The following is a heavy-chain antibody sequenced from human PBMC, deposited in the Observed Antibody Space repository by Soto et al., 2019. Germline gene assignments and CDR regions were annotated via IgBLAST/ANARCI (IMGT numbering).Heavy chain of an antibody. CDR1: GGTPSNSA. Sequence: QVHLLLPSGAEVKKPGSSVKVSCKASGGTPSNSAISWVRQAPGQGLEWMGGIISVFGLVKYAQNFQGRVTITADESTNTAYMELSGLRPEATAVYYCAGGRIVVVGSRASYGMDVWGQGTTVTVSS. CDR2: IISVFGLV. CDR3: AGGRIVVVGSRASYGMDV. J-gene: IGHJ6*02. D-gene: IGHD3-22*01. V-gene: IGHV1-69*01.